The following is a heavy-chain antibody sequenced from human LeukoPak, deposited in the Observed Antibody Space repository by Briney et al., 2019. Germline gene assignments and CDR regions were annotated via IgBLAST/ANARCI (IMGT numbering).Heavy chain of an antibody. Sequence: PGGALRLSCAASGFTFSSYAMNWVRQAPGKGLEWVSSISSSGTYIYYADSMKGRFTISRDNAKNSLYLQMDSLRAEDTAVYYCARPRGWERRWYFDLWGRGTLVTVSS. CDR2: ISSSGTYI. CDR1: GFTFSSYA. V-gene: IGHV3-21*01. CDR3: ARPRGWERRWYFDL. J-gene: IGHJ2*01. D-gene: IGHD1-26*01.